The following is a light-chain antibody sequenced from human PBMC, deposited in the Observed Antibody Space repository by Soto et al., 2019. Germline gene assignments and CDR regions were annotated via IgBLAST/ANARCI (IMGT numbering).Light chain of an antibody. J-gene: IGLJ1*01. CDR1: SSDVGGYNF. V-gene: IGLV2-14*01. Sequence: QSVLTQPASVSGSPGQSIAISCTGTSSDVGGYNFVSWYQQHPGEAPKLIIHEVTNRPSGVSDRFSGSKSGNTASLTISGLQADDEADYYGSSHTAYTPRVFGGGTRSPS. CDR2: EVT. CDR3: SSHTAYTPRV.